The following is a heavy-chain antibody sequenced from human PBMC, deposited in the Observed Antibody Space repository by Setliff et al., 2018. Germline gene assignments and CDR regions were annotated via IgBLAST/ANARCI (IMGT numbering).Heavy chain of an antibody. CDR3: ARDVQGGGHPEN. Sequence: GGSLRLSCAASGFTVSSSYMSWVRQAPGKGLEWVSIIYGGGYTNHADSVKGRFTISRDNSKNTLYLQMNSLRAEDTAVYYCARDVQGGGHPENWGQGTLVTVPQ. CDR1: GFTVSSSY. D-gene: IGHD2-15*01. J-gene: IGHJ4*02. V-gene: IGHV3-53*01. CDR2: IYGGGYT.